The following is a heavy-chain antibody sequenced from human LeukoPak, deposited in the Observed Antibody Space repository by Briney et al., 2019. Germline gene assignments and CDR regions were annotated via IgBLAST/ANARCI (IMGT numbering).Heavy chain of an antibody. J-gene: IGHJ4*02. CDR2: ISAYNGNT. V-gene: IGHV1-18*01. CDR3: ASGIAVAGNNPPFDY. D-gene: IGHD6-19*01. Sequence: GASVKVSCKASGYTFTIYGISWVRQAPGQGLEWMGWISAYNGNTNYAQKLQGRVTMTTDTSTSTAYMELRSLRSDDTAVYYCASGIAVAGNNPPFDYWGQGTLVTVSS. CDR1: GYTFTIYG.